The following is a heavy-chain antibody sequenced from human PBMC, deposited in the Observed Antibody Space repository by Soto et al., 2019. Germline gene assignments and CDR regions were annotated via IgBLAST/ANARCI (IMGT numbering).Heavy chain of an antibody. Sequence: QVQLVESGGGVVQPGRSLGLSCAASGFTFNTYGMHWVRQAPGKGLEWVAAISYDGINKYYVDSVKGRFTISRDNSKNTLYVHMHSLRAEDTALYYCARSPQPTRGIHWYFDLWGRGILVTVSS. J-gene: IGHJ2*01. V-gene: IGHV3-30*03. CDR1: GFTFNTYG. D-gene: IGHD1-26*01. CDR3: ARSPQPTRGIHWYFDL. CDR2: ISYDGINK.